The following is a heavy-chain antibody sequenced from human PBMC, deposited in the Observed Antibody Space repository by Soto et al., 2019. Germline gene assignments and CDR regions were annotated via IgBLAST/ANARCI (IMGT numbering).Heavy chain of an antibody. D-gene: IGHD3-22*01. CDR1: GGSISSGGYY. Sequence: SETLSLTCTVSGGSISSGGYYWSWIRQHPGKGLEWIGYIYYSGSTYYNPSLKSRVTISVDTSKNQFSLKLSSVTAADTAVYYCARGFGSRYYDSSGPYGIDYWGQGTLVTVYS. CDR2: IYYSGST. J-gene: IGHJ4*02. V-gene: IGHV4-31*03. CDR3: ARGFGSRYYDSSGPYGIDY.